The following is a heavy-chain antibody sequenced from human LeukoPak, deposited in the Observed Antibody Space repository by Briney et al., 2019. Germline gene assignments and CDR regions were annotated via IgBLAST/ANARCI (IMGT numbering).Heavy chain of an antibody. CDR2: IYYTGIT. CDR1: GGSSGTYY. D-gene: IGHD1-26*01. CDR3: ARDNSGSYIDY. J-gene: IGHJ4*02. Sequence: PSETLSLTCTVSGGSSGTYYWTWIRQPPGKGLEWIGYIYYTGITNYNPSLKSRVTISVDTSKNQFSLKLSSVTAADTAVYYCARDNSGSYIDYWGQGTLVTVSS. V-gene: IGHV4-59*01.